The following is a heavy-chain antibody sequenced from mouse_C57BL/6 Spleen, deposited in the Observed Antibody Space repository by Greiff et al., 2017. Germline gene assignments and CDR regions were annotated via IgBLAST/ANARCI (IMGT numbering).Heavy chain of an antibody. J-gene: IGHJ4*01. CDR2: IHPKSGST. CDR3: ASSWAYGSSYDAMDY. D-gene: IGHD1-1*01. CDR1: GYTFTSYW. Sequence: QVQLQQSGAELVKPGASVKLSCKASGYTFTSYWMHWVKQRPGQGLEWIGMIHPKSGSTNYNEKFKSKATLTVDKSSSTAYMQLNSLTPENAAVDYCASSWAYGSSYDAMDYWGQGTSVTVSS. V-gene: IGHV1-64*01.